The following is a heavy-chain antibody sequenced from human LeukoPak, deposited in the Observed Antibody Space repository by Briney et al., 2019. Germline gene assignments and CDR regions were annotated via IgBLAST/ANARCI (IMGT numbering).Heavy chain of an antibody. CDR3: ASRYCSGGDCYSWFDP. D-gene: IGHD2-15*01. CDR1: GGTFTSYA. CDR2: IIPISGTA. J-gene: IGHJ5*02. Sequence: GASVKVSCKASGGTFTSYAIGWVRQAPGQGLEWMGGIIPISGTANYAQKFQGRVTIAADESTSAAYMELSSLRSEDTAVYYCASRYCSGGDCYSWFDPWGQGTLVTVSS. V-gene: IGHV1-69*13.